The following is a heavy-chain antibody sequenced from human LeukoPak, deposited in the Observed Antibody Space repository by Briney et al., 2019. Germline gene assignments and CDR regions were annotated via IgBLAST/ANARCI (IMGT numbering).Heavy chain of an antibody. CDR2: VYPDDSDT. CDR3: ARPNITSYYDSRGYDAFDV. D-gene: IGHD3-22*01. J-gene: IGHJ3*01. V-gene: IGHV5-51*01. Sequence: GESLKISCKGSGYRFNAYWIAWVRQMPGKGLEWMGIVYPDDSDTRYSPSFQGQVTISADKSVRTAYLQWSSLKASDTAMYYCARPNITSYYDSRGYDAFDVWGQGTMVTVSS. CDR1: GYRFNAYW.